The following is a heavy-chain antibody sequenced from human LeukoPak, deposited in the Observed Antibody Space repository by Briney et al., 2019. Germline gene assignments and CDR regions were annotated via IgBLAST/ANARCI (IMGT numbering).Heavy chain of an antibody. Sequence: GGSLRLSCAVSGFSFNDYTMNWVRQAPGKGLEWVSSINSGSASIYYVDSVKGRFTISRDYAKNSLYLQMDTLRAEDAAVYYCARGGGYCRGGSCYSHDASDIWGQGTMVTVSS. V-gene: IGHV3-21*01. CDR3: ARGGGYCRGGSCYSHDASDI. J-gene: IGHJ3*02. D-gene: IGHD2-15*01. CDR1: GFSFNDYT. CDR2: INSGSASI.